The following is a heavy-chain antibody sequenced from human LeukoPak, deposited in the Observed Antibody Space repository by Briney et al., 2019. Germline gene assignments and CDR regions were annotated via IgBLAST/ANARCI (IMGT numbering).Heavy chain of an antibody. V-gene: IGHV4-34*01. CDR2: INHSGST. CDR3: ARGFLRYGYVFWFDP. J-gene: IGHJ5*02. Sequence: PSETLSLTCAVYGGSFSGYYWSWIRQPPGKGLEWIGEINHSGSTNYNPSLKSRVIISVDTSKNQFSLKLSSVTAADTAVYYCARGFLRYGYVFWFDPWGQGTLVTVSS. CDR1: GGSFSGYY. D-gene: IGHD5-18*01.